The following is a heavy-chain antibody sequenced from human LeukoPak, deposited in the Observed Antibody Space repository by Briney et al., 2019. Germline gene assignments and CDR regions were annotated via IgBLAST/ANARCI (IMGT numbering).Heavy chain of an antibody. CDR3: ARAPGVPAARYYFDY. V-gene: IGHV3-30-3*01. CDR2: IPYDGDNK. CDR1: GFTFSSYA. J-gene: IGHJ4*02. Sequence: GGSLRLSCAASGFTFSSYAMHWVRQAPGKGLEWVAVIPYDGDNKYYADSVKGRFTISRDNSKNTLYLQMNSLRAEDTAVYYCARAPGVPAARYYFDYWGQGTLVTVSS. D-gene: IGHD2-2*01.